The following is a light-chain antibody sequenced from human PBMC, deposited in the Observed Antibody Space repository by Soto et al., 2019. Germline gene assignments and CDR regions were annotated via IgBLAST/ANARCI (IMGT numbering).Light chain of an antibody. CDR1: RSISNY. Sequence: DIQMTQSPSSLSASVGDRVTITCRASRSISNYLNWYQQKSGKAPRLLIYAASSLQPGVPSRFSGTGTGTAFTLTITSLQPEDSATYYCHQSYSVPRFGQGTRVDLK. J-gene: IGKJ1*01. CDR2: AAS. V-gene: IGKV1-39*01. CDR3: HQSYSVPR.